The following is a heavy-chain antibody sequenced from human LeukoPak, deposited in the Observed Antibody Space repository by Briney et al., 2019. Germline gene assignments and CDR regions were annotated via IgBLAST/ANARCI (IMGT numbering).Heavy chain of an antibody. CDR2: IIPIFGTA. V-gene: IGHV1-69*05. CDR3: ASESSDSSSSHRFDP. J-gene: IGHJ5*02. Sequence: GASVKVSCKASGGTFSSYAISRVRQAPGQGLEWMGGIIPIFGTANYAQKFQGRVTITTDESTSTAYMELSSLRSEDTAVYYCASESSDSSSSHRFDPWGQGTLVTVSS. CDR1: GGTFSSYA. D-gene: IGHD6-6*01.